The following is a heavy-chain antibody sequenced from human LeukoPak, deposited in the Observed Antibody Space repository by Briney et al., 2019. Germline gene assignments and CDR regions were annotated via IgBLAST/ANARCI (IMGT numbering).Heavy chain of an antibody. CDR1: GFTFSSYG. CDR2: ISFDGKIQ. J-gene: IGHJ3*02. V-gene: IGHV3-33*08. Sequence: PGGSLRLSCAASGFTFSSYGMQWVRQAPGKGLEWVAVISFDGKIQYYTDSVKGRFTISRDNAKNSLYLQMNSLRAEDTAVYYCARDLTEQQLSDAFDIWGQGTMVTVSS. D-gene: IGHD6-13*01. CDR3: ARDLTEQQLSDAFDI.